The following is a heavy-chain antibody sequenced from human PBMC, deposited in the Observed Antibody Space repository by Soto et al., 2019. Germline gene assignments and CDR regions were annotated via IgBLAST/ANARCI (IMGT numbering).Heavy chain of an antibody. J-gene: IGHJ4*02. CDR2: IDYRGSA. Sequence: QVQLQQSGPGLLKPSQTLSLTCTVSDASISTATFYWIRQLPGDALEWIGYIDYRGSAYYNSSLRSRATLSLETSKCEFSLTLTSLPAADTAVYSCARREAGVAGRLHYWGQGTLVTASS. CDR3: ARREAGVAGRLHY. V-gene: IGHV4-31*03. D-gene: IGHD6-19*01. CDR1: DASISTATFY.